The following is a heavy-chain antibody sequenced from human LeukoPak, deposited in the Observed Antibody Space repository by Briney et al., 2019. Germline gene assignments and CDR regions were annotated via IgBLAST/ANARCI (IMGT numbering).Heavy chain of an antibody. D-gene: IGHD3-10*01. V-gene: IGHV4-31*03. CDR3: ARVDASLIGFGED. CDR1: GGSISSGGYY. Sequence: TLSLTCTVSGGSISSGGYYWSWIRQHPGKGLEWIGYIYYSGSTYYNPSLKSRVTISVDTSKNQFSLKLSSVTAADTAVYYCARVDASLIGFGEDWGQGTLVTVSS. J-gene: IGHJ4*02. CDR2: IYYSGST.